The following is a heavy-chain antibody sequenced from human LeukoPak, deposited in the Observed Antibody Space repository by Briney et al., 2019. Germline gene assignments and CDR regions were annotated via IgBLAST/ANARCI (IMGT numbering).Heavy chain of an antibody. CDR3: ARGYLTSGWYDY. CDR1: GFTFSSYA. J-gene: IGHJ4*02. V-gene: IGHV3-23*01. CDR2: ISGSGTSM. Sequence: PGGSLRLSCAASGFTFSSYAMSWVRQAPGKGLEWVSAISGSGTSMYYADPVKGRFTISRDNAKNSLYLHMNSLRAEDTAVYYCARGYLTSGWYDYWGQGTLVTVSS. D-gene: IGHD6-19*01.